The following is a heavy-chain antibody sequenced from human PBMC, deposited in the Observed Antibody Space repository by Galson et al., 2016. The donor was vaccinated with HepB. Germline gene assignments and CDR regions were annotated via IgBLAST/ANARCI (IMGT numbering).Heavy chain of an antibody. Sequence: SLRLSCAASGFTFSDHFMDWVRQAPGKGLEWVGRSRKKVNSYATEYAASVNGRFTMSRDDSKNSLYLQMNSLKTEDTAMYYCARGRLYDAFDIWGRGTMVTVSS. CDR1: GFTFSDHF. V-gene: IGHV3-72*01. CDR2: SRKKVNSYAT. J-gene: IGHJ3*02. CDR3: ARGRLYDAFDI.